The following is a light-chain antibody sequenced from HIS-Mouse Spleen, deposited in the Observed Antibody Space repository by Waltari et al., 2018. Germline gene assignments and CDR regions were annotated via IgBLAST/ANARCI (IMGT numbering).Light chain of an antibody. V-gene: IGLV2-23*01. CDR2: EGS. CDR1: SRYVGSYNL. Sequence: QSALTQPASVSGSPVQSITISCTGTSRYVGSYNLVSWYQQHPGKAPKLMIYEGSKRPSGVSNRFSGSKSGNTASLTISGLQAEDEADYYCCSYAGSSTWVFGGGTKLTVL. J-gene: IGLJ3*02. CDR3: CSYAGSSTWV.